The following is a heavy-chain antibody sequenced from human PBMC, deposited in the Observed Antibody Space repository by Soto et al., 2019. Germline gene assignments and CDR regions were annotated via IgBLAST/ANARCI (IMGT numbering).Heavy chain of an antibody. CDR3: ARDYDVNTALDYWYFDL. CDR2: IYTSGRT. J-gene: IGHJ2*01. CDR1: GGSIGNYY. Sequence: QVQLQESGPGLVKPSESLSLTYTVSGGSIGNYYWAWIRQSAGKGLEWIGRIYTSGRTNYNPSLTGRVTMSIDTSKNQFSLRLTSVTAADTAMYYCARDYDVNTALDYWYFDLWGRGTLVTVSS. D-gene: IGHD5-18*01. V-gene: IGHV4-4*07.